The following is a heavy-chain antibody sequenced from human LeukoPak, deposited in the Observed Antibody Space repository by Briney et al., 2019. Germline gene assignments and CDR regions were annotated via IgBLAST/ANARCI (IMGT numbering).Heavy chain of an antibody. CDR2: IYYSGST. J-gene: IGHJ5*02. V-gene: IGHV4-30-4*08. CDR3: ARAGKGSIAVPFDP. D-gene: IGHD6-6*01. CDR1: GGSISSYY. Sequence: PSETLSLTCTVSGGSISSYYWSWIRQPPGKGLEWIGYIYYSGSTYYNPSLKSRITISVDTFKNQFSLKLSSVTAADTAVYYCARAGKGSIAVPFDPWGQGTLVTVSS.